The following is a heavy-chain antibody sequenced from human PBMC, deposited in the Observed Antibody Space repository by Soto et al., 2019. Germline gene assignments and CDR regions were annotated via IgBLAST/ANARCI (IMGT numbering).Heavy chain of an antibody. V-gene: IGHV4-31*03. Sequence: QVQLQESGPGLVKPSQTLSLTCTVSGGSISSGGYYWSWIRQHPGKGLEWIGYIYYSGSTYYNPSLKSRVTISVDTSKNQFSLKLSSVTAADTAVYYCARAALGYCSGGSCYPWYFDLWGRGTLVTVSS. J-gene: IGHJ2*01. CDR3: ARAALGYCSGGSCYPWYFDL. D-gene: IGHD2-15*01. CDR1: GGSISSGGYY. CDR2: IYYSGST.